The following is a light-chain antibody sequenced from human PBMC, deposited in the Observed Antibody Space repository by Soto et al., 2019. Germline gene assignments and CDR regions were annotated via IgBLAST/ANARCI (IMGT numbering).Light chain of an antibody. CDR3: SSYTTNNIVI. Sequence: QSALTQPASVSGSPGQSITISCTGSNSDIGAYKYVSWYQQHPGKARQLIIYDVSNRPSGISNRFSGSKSGNTASLTISGLQAEDEADYYCSSYTTNNIVIFGGGTQLTVL. CDR2: DVS. CDR1: NSDIGAYKY. V-gene: IGLV2-14*01. J-gene: IGLJ7*01.